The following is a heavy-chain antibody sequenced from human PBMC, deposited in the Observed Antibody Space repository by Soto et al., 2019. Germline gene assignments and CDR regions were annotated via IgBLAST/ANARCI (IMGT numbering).Heavy chain of an antibody. V-gene: IGHV3-30-3*01. D-gene: IGHD1-1*01. CDR2: ISYDGSNK. J-gene: IGHJ6*02. CDR3: ARDRLRYNWNDFPYYYYGMDV. Sequence: GGSLRLSCAASGFTFSSHAMHWVRQAPGKGLEWVAVISYDGSNKHYADSVKGRFTISRDNSKNTLYLQMNSLRTEDTAVYYCARDRLRYNWNDFPYYYYGMDVWGQGTTVTVSS. CDR1: GFTFSSHA.